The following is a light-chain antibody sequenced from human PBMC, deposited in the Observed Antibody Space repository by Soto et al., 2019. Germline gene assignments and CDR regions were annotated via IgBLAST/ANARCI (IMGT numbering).Light chain of an antibody. V-gene: IGKV1-27*01. CDR1: QGIGNY. CDR3: QNHNSAPLT. J-gene: IGKJ4*01. Sequence: DIQMTQSPSSLSASVGDRVTITCRASQGIGNYLSWYQQKPGNLPKHLIYTASTLHSGVPSRFSGSGSGTHFTLTISSLQPEDVATYYCQNHNSAPLTFGGGTKVEIK. CDR2: TAS.